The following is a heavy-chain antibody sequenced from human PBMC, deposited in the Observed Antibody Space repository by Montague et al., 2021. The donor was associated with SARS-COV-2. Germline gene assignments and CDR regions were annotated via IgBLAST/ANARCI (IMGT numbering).Heavy chain of an antibody. J-gene: IGHJ5*02. CDR1: GGSISSGGYY. D-gene: IGHD3-16*01. V-gene: IGHV4-31*03. CDR3: SGVYTVRVHWFDP. Sequence: TLSLTCTVSGGSISSGGYYWSRIRQHPGKVLEWIGYIYYSGSTYYNPSLKSRVTISVDTSKDQFSLKLSSVTAADTSVYYCSGVYTVRVHWFDPWGQGTLVTVSS. CDR2: IYYSGST.